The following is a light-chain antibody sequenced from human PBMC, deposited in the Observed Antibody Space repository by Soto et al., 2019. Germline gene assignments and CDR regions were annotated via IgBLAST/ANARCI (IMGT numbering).Light chain of an antibody. CDR1: QSVSGN. CDR3: QQDDKCPLT. J-gene: IGKJ3*01. CDR2: GAS. V-gene: IGKV3-15*01. Sequence: EIVMTQSPATLSVSPGERATLSCRASQSVSGNLAWYQQKPGQAPRLLIYGASTGATGISARFSGSGSGTEFTLTSSSLQSEDFAVYFYQQDDKCPLTFGPGTKVYIK.